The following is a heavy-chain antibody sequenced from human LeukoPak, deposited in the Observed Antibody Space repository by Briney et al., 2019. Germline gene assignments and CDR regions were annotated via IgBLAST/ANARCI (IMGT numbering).Heavy chain of an antibody. CDR3: AKVFPHYDILTGPNPYYFDY. CDR2: ISGSGGST. D-gene: IGHD3-9*01. CDR1: GFTFSNYA. V-gene: IGHV3-23*01. Sequence: PGGSLRLSCAASGFTFSNYAMSWVRQAPGKGLEWVSAISGSGGSTYYADSVKGRFTISRDNSKNTLYLQMNSLRAEDTAVYYCAKVFPHYDILTGPNPYYFDYWGQGTLVTVSS. J-gene: IGHJ4*02.